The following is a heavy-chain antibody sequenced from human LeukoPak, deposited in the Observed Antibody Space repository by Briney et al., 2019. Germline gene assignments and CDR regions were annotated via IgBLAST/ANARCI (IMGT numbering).Heavy chain of an antibody. Sequence: GESLRISCKGSGYTFTNYWVGWVRQMPGKGLEWMGIINRGDSDARYSPSFQGLVTISVDRSIDTAYLQWSSLKATDTAMYYCARRSEIRRDGYKEDWGQGTLVTVSS. D-gene: IGHD5-24*01. CDR3: ARRSEIRRDGYKED. V-gene: IGHV5-51*01. CDR1: GYTFTNYW. CDR2: INRGDSDA. J-gene: IGHJ4*02.